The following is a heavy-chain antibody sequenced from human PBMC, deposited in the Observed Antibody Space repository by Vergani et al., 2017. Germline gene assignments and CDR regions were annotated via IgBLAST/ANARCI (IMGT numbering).Heavy chain of an antibody. CDR3: ARDWSIAAAGSAFDI. Sequence: EVQLVESGGGLVQPGGSLRLSCAASGFTFSSYSMNWVRQAPGKGLEWVSYISSSSSTIYHADSVKGRFTISRDNAKNSLYLQMNSLRAEDTAVYYCARDWSIAAAGSAFDIWGQGTMVTVSS. CDR2: ISSSSSTI. CDR1: GFTFSSYS. V-gene: IGHV3-48*01. D-gene: IGHD6-13*01. J-gene: IGHJ3*02.